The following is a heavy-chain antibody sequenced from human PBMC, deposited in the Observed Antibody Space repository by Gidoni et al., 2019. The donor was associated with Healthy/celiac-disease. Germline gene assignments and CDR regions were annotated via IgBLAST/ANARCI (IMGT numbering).Heavy chain of an antibody. CDR3: AKMGDIVPREAFDI. CDR2: ISGSGGST. D-gene: IGHD2-15*01. V-gene: IGHV3-23*01. J-gene: IGHJ3*02. Sequence: GLVQPGGSLRPSCAASGFTFSSYGMSWVRQAPGKGLEWVSAISGSGGSTYYADSVKGRFTISRDSYKNTLYLQMNSLRAEDTAVYYCAKMGDIVPREAFDIWGQGTMVTVSS. CDR1: GFTFSSYG.